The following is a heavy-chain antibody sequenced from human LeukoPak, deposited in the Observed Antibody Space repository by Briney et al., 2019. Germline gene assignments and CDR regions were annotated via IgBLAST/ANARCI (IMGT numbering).Heavy chain of an antibody. Sequence: SSVKVSCKASGGTFSSYAISGVRQAPGQGLEWMGGIIPIFGTANYAQKFQGRVTITADESTSTAYMELSSLRSEDTAVYYCARDEAHCSGGSCPPNYWGQGTLATVSS. CDR2: IIPIFGTA. D-gene: IGHD2-15*01. J-gene: IGHJ4*02. CDR1: GGTFSSYA. V-gene: IGHV1-69*13. CDR3: ARDEAHCSGGSCPPNY.